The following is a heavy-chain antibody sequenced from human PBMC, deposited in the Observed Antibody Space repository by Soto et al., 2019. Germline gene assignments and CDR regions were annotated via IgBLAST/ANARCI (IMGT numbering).Heavy chain of an antibody. V-gene: IGHV4-4*02. CDR3: ARDRGNYDFWSGDYYYYGLDD. J-gene: IGHJ6*02. CDR2: IYHSGST. D-gene: IGHD3-3*01. CDR1: GGSISSSNW. Sequence: PSETLSLTCAVSGGSISSSNWWSWVRQPPGKGREWIGEIYHSGSTNYIPSLKSRVTISVDKSKNQFSLKLSSVTAADTAVYYCARDRGNYDFWSGDYYYYGLDDWGQGTTVTVSS.